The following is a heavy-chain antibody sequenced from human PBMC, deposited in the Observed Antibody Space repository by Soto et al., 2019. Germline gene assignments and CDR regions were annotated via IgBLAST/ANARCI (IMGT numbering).Heavy chain of an antibody. CDR2: IYYSGST. CDR1: GGSISSGDYY. CDR3: ARVVGDIVATIPNWFDP. J-gene: IGHJ5*02. V-gene: IGHV4-30-4*01. Sequence: QVQLQESGPGLVKPSQTLSLTCTVSGGSISSGDYYWSWIRQPPGKGLEWIGYIYYSGSTYYNPSLKSRVTISVDTSKNQFSLKLSSVTAADTAVYYCARVVGDIVATIPNWFDPWGQGTLVTVSS. D-gene: IGHD5-12*01.